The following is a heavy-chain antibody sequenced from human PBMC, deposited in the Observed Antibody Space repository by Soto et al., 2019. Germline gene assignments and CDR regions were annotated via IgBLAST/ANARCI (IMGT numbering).Heavy chain of an antibody. J-gene: IGHJ6*02. CDR1: GFTLKAYG. CDR2: MAADGTGT. Sequence: DVQMLVSGGGLVQPGGSLRLSCAASGFTLKAYGMSWLRQAPGKGLEWVSSMAADGTGTAHADSVKDRFTTSRDDSRDTVYLEMNSLRVEDTAVYYCVRGGADLYQNGLDVWGQGTTVSVSS. D-gene: IGHD3-10*01. V-gene: IGHV3-23*01. CDR3: VRGGADLYQNGLDV.